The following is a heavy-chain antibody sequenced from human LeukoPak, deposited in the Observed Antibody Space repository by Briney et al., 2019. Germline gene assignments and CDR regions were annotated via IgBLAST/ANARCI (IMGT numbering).Heavy chain of an antibody. D-gene: IGHD1-1*01. CDR2: IKQDGSEK. CDR1: GFTFSSYW. Sequence: SGGSLRLSCAASGFTFSSYWMSWVRQAPGKGLEWVANIKQDGSEKYYVDSVKGRFTISRDNAKNSLYLQMSSLRAEDTAVYYCARPLDGYYYYGMDVWGQGTTVTVSS. CDR3: ARPLDGYYYYGMDV. V-gene: IGHV3-7*01. J-gene: IGHJ6*02.